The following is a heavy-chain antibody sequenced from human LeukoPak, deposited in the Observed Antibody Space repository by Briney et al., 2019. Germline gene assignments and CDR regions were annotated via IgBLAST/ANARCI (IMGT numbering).Heavy chain of an antibody. CDR2: IYSSGST. J-gene: IGHJ4*02. V-gene: IGHV4-4*07. Sequence: SETLSLTCTVSGASISAFHWTWFRQPAGKGLEWIGLIYSSGSTLFNPSLKSRVAMSVDLTKNQLSLELTSVTAADTAMYYCARKDGDYWGRGTLVIVSS. CDR1: GASISAFH. CDR3: ARKDGDY.